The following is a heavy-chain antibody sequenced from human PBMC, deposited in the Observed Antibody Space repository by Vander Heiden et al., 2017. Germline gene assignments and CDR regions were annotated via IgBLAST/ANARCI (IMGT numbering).Heavy chain of an antibody. CDR3: ARGIFGVEKFFDY. D-gene: IGHD3-3*01. J-gene: IGHJ4*02. CDR2: VTPGFGTP. Sequence: VQLVQSGAEVKKPGPSVEVSCQASGYKFSTYGISWVRQAPGQGPEWMGGVTPGFGTPNDAQKFQCRVTISADESTSTVYMELSSLRSDDTAVYYCARGIFGVEKFFDYWGQGSLVTVSS. V-gene: IGHV1-69*01. CDR1: GYKFSTYG.